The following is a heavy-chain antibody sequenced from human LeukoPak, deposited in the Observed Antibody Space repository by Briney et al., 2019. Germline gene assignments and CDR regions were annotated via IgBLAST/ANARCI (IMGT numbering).Heavy chain of an antibody. J-gene: IGHJ4*02. CDR1: GGTFSSYT. D-gene: IGHD3-10*01. Sequence: SVKVSCKASGGTFSSYTISWVRQAPGQGLEWMGRIIPILGIANYAQKFQGRVTITADKSTSTAYMELSSLRSEDTAVYYCARGLITMVRGVSFLVYWGQGTLVAVSS. CDR3: ARGLITMVRGVSFLVY. V-gene: IGHV1-69*02. CDR2: IIPILGIA.